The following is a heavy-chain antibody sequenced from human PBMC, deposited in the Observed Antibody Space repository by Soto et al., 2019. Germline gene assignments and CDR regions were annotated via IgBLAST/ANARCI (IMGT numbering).Heavy chain of an antibody. D-gene: IGHD3-3*02. CDR1: GITFSNHD. V-gene: IGHV3-33*08. CDR3: ARSLADDAFDI. J-gene: IGHJ3*02. Sequence: GGPLRLSCAASGITFSNHDMHWACQAPGKGLEWVALIWNDGSNRQYGDSVKGRFTISRDNSKNPVYLQMNSLRVEDTAVYFCARSLADDAFDIWGHGTMVTVSS. CDR2: IWNDGSNR.